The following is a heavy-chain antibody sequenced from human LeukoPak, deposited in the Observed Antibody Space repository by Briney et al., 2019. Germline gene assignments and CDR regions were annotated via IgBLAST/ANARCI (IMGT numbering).Heavy chain of an antibody. D-gene: IGHD3-22*01. CDR1: GFTFSSYS. Sequence: GGSLRLSCAASGFTFSSYSMNWVRQAPGKGLEWVSYISSSSSTIYYADSVKGRFTISRDNAKNSLYLQMNSLRAEDTAVYYCAREWYYYDSSGYLDYWGQGTLVTVSS. V-gene: IGHV3-48*04. CDR2: ISSSSSTI. J-gene: IGHJ4*02. CDR3: AREWYYYDSSGYLDY.